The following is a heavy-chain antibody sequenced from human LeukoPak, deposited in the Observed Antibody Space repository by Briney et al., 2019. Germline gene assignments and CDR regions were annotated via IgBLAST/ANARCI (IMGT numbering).Heavy chain of an antibody. Sequence: GGSLRLSCVASGFTFNNYGMHWVRQAPGRGLEWVAFIRYDGSNKYYADSVKGRFTISRDNSKNTLYLQMNSLRAEDTAVYYCARNPVYSSIAPHFDYWGQGTLVTVSS. CDR3: ARNPVYSSIAPHFDY. CDR1: GFTFNNYG. CDR2: IRYDGSNK. V-gene: IGHV3-30*02. D-gene: IGHD6-13*01. J-gene: IGHJ4*02.